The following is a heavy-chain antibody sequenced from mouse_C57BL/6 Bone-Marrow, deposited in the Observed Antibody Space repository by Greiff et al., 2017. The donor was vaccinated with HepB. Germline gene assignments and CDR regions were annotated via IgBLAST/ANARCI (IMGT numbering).Heavy chain of an antibody. J-gene: IGHJ4*01. CDR3: ARQEYYGSSPYYAMDY. Sequence: DVKLVESGGGLVQPGGSLKLSCAASGFTFSDYYMYWVRQTPEKRLEWVAYISNGGGSTYYPDTVKGRFTIYRDNAKNTLYLQMSRLKSEDTAMYYCARQEYYGSSPYYAMDYWGQGTSVTVSS. D-gene: IGHD1-1*01. CDR2: ISNGGGST. CDR1: GFTFSDYY. V-gene: IGHV5-12*01.